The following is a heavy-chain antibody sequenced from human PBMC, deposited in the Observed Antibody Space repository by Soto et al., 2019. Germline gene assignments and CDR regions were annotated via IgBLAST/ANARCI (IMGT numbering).Heavy chain of an antibody. Sequence: EVQLVESGGGLIQPGGSLRLSCAVSGFTVSNNYMSWVRQAPGKGLEGVSVIYSGGYTAYGDSVKGRFTISRDNSKNTLYLQMNTRGAGAPAVFSWASHPGGGGYWGQGTLVTVSS. CDR2: IYSGGYT. CDR1: GFTVSNNY. D-gene: IGHD3-10*01. J-gene: IGHJ4*02. V-gene: IGHV3-53*01. CDR3: ASHPGGGGY.